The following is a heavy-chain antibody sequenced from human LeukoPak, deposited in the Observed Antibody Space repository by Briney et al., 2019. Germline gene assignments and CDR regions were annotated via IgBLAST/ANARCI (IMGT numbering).Heavy chain of an antibody. D-gene: IGHD6-6*01. V-gene: IGHV3-74*01. CDR3: ASGLSSIAARNAFDI. Sequence: GGSLRLSCAASGFTVSSHWMHWVRQAPGKWLVWVSRINSDGSSTSYADSVKGRFTISRDNAKNTMYLQMNSLRAEDTAVYYCASGLSSIAARNAFDIWGQGTMVTVSS. J-gene: IGHJ3*02. CDR1: GFTVSSHW. CDR2: INSDGSST.